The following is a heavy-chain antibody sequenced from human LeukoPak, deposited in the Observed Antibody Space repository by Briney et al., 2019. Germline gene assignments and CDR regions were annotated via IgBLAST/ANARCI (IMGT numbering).Heavy chain of an antibody. D-gene: IGHD3-22*01. Sequence: GGSLRLSCAASGFTFNSYAMHWVRQAPGKGPEWVAVISFDGANKYYADSVKGRFTASRENSENTVVLQMNSLRAEDTAVYFCARVASEGWLSTLEYFQHWGQGTLVSVSS. CDR2: ISFDGANK. V-gene: IGHV3-30-3*01. J-gene: IGHJ1*01. CDR1: GFTFNSYA. CDR3: ARVASEGWLSTLEYFQH.